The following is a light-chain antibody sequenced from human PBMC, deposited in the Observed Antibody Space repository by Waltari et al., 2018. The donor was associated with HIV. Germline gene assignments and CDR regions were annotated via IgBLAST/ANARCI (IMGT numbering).Light chain of an antibody. CDR1: SSDVGVYNS. CDR3: CSYAGTYTYV. CDR2: DVS. Sequence: QSALPQPRSVSGSPGQSVTISCTGTSSDVGVYNSVTWYQQHPGKAPKLMIYDVSKWPSGVPDRFSGSKSGNTASLTISGLQAEDEADYYCCSYAGTYTYVFGTGTKVTVL. V-gene: IGLV2-11*01. J-gene: IGLJ1*01.